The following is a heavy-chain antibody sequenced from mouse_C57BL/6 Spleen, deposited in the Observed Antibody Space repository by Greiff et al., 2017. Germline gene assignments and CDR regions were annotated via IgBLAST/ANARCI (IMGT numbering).Heavy chain of an antibody. CDR1: GYSFTDYN. V-gene: IGHV1-39*01. Sequence: VQLQQSGPELVKPGASVKISCKASGYSFTDYNMNWVQQSNGKSLEWIGVINPNYGTTSYNQKFKGKATLTVDTSSSTAYMQLNSLTSEDSAVYYCARSGTMVTTRAMDYWGQGTSVTVSS. CDR3: ARSGTMVTTRAMDY. D-gene: IGHD2-2*01. CDR2: INPNYGTT. J-gene: IGHJ4*01.